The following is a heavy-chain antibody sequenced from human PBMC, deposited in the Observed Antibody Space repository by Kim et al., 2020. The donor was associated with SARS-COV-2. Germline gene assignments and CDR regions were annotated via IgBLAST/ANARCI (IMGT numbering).Heavy chain of an antibody. V-gene: IGHV3-23*01. CDR3: TKTQAIFCSGGSCFGGY. J-gene: IGHJ4*03. CDR2: IGGNGVSI. D-gene: IGHD2-15*01. CDR1: GFAFNTYA. Sequence: GGSLRLSCAASGFAFNTYAMSWIRQAPGNGLEWVSGIGGNGVSIYYADSVNGRFTVSRDNSKTTLYPQMNSLRVEDTALFYCTKTQAIFCSGGSCFGGY.